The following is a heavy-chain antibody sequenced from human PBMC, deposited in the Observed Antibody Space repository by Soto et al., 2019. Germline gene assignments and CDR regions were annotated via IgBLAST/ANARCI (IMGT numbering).Heavy chain of an antibody. V-gene: IGHV1-69*12. CDR2: IIPIFGTA. CDR3: ASREHDVIGGNSYYAWDV. CDR1: GGTFSTYA. D-gene: IGHD1-26*01. Sequence: QVQLVQSGAEVKKPGSSVKVSCKASGGTFSTYALSWVRQAPGQGLEWMGGIIPIFGTADYAQKFQGRVTITADDSTSKGYMKLSSLRSEDTAVYYCASREHDVIGGNSYYAWDVWGQGTTVTVAS. J-gene: IGHJ6*02.